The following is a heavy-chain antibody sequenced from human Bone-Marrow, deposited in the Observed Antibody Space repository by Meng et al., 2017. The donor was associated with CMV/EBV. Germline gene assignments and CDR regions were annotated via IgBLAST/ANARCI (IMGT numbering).Heavy chain of an antibody. CDR3: ARSIVAKGFDY. D-gene: IGHD5-12*01. CDR2: ITGSATST. J-gene: IGHJ4*02. CDR1: GFNFRTYV. V-gene: IGHV3-23*01. Sequence: GGSLRLSCAASGFNFRTYVMNWVRQAPGKGLEWVSSITGSATSTYYAGPVRGRFTISRDNAKNSLYLQMNSLRAEDTALYYCARSIVAKGFDYWGQGTLVTVSS.